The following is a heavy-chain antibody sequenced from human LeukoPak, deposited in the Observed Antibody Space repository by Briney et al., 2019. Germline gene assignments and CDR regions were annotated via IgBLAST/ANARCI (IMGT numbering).Heavy chain of an antibody. Sequence: SETLSLTCTVSGGSISTYYWTWIRQPAGKGLEWIGRIYISGSTNFNPSLMSRVTMSVDTSKNQFSLKLSSVTAADTAVYYCARSSNRDSGYDLLTNXGQGTXVTVSS. V-gene: IGHV4-4*07. CDR2: IYISGST. D-gene: IGHD5-12*01. CDR1: GGSISTYY. J-gene: IGHJ4*02. CDR3: ARSSNRDSGYDLLTN.